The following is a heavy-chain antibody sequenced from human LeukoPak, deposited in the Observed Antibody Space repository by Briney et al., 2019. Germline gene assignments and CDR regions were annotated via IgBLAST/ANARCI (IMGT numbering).Heavy chain of an antibody. CDR3: ARYLDTAMVTGLDY. CDR1: GYSISTAYY. V-gene: IGHV4-38-2*02. Sequence: SETLSLTCSVSGYSISTAYYWGWIRQPPGKGLEWIGSVLRTGNTHYSSSLKSRVTISVDTSKNQFSLKLSSVTAADTAVYYCARYLDTAMVTGLDYWGQGTLVTVSS. D-gene: IGHD5-18*01. J-gene: IGHJ4*02. CDR2: VLRTGNT.